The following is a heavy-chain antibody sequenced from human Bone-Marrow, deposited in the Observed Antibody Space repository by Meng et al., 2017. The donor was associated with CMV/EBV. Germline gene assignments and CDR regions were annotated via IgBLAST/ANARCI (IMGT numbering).Heavy chain of an antibody. D-gene: IGHD1-26*01. Sequence: SEILSLSCANSGDSVSSNSAAWNWIRQSPSRGLEWLGRTYYRSKWYNDYAVSVKSRITINPDTSKNQFSLQLNSVTPEDTAVYYCARLTLWELLRAFDIWGQGTMVTVSS. V-gene: IGHV6-1*01. CDR3: ARLTLWELLRAFDI. CDR2: TYYRSKWYN. CDR1: GDSVSSNSAA. J-gene: IGHJ3*02.